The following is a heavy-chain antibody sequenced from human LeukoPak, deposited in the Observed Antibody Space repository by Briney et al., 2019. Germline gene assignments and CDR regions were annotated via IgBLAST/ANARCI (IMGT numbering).Heavy chain of an antibody. V-gene: IGHV3-48*03. CDR2: ISSSGSII. Sequence: GGSLRLSCASSGFAFSSYEMNWVRQAPGKGLEWVSYISSSGSIIYYADSVKGRFTISRDNAKNSLFLQMNSLRVEDTAVYYCARTIWGFDYWGQGTLVTVSS. CDR3: ARTIWGFDY. D-gene: IGHD3-16*01. J-gene: IGHJ4*02. CDR1: GFAFSSYE.